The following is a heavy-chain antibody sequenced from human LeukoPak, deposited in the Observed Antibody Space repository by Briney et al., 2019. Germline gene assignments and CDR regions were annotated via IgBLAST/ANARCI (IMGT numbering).Heavy chain of an antibody. D-gene: IGHD3-22*01. V-gene: IGHV3-30*04. Sequence: GGSLRLSCAASGFTFSSYAMHWVRQAPGKGLEWVAVIWYDGSNKYYADSVKGRFTISRDNSKNTLYLQMNSLRAEDTAVYYCARDMGMIVVVSAPDYWGQGTLVAVSS. CDR2: IWYDGSNK. CDR3: ARDMGMIVVVSAPDY. J-gene: IGHJ4*02. CDR1: GFTFSSYA.